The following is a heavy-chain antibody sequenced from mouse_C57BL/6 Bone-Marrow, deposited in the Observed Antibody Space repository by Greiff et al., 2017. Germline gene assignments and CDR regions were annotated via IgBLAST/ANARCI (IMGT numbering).Heavy chain of an antibody. CDR3: ARGTVPIIYYYGSSDY. J-gene: IGHJ2*01. Sequence: QVQLQQPGAELVRPGTSVKLSCKASGYTFTSYWMHWVKQRPGQGLEWIGVIDPSDSYTNYNQKFKGKATLTVDTSSSTAYMQLSSLTSEVSAVYYGARGTVPIIYYYGSSDYWGQGTTLTVSS. CDR1: GYTFTSYW. D-gene: IGHD1-1*01. CDR2: IDPSDSYT. V-gene: IGHV1-59*01.